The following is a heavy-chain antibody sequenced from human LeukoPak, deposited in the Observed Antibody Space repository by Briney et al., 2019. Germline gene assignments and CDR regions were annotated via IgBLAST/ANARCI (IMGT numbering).Heavy chain of an antibody. CDR1: GSTFSDYY. J-gene: IGHJ4*02. D-gene: IGHD3-22*01. Sequence: GGSLRLSCAASGSTFSDYYMSWIRQAPGKGLEWVSYISDSGSTIYYADSVKGRFTISRDNAKYSVYLQMNSLRAEDTAVYYCARDRLGDYDSSGYYDNWGQGTRVTVSS. CDR3: ARDRLGDYDSSGYYDN. V-gene: IGHV3-11*01. CDR2: ISDSGSTI.